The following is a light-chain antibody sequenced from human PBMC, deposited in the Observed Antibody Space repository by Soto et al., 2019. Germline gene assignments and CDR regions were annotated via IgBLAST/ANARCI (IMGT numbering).Light chain of an antibody. V-gene: IGKV3-15*01. Sequence: EIVMTQSPATLSVSPGERATLSCSASQSVSSNLAWYQQKPGQAPRLLIYGASTRATGIPARFSGSGSGTEFTLTISRLESEDLAVYYCQQYNNWPPITFGQGTRLEIK. CDR1: QSVSSN. CDR2: GAS. CDR3: QQYNNWPPIT. J-gene: IGKJ5*01.